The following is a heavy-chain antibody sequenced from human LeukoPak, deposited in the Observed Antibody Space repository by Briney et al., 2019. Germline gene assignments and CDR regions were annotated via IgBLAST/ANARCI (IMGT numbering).Heavy chain of an antibody. V-gene: IGHV1-18*01. CDR2: ISAYNGNT. CDR3: ARGAIIVVVPAAPYYYYMDV. CDR1: GYTFTSYG. Sequence: ASVKVSCKASGYTFTSYGISWVRQAPGQGLEWMGWISAYNGNTNYAQKLQGRVTMTTDTSTSTAYMELRSLRSDDTAVYYCARGAIIVVVPAAPYYYYMDVWGKGTTVTVSS. D-gene: IGHD2-2*01. J-gene: IGHJ6*03.